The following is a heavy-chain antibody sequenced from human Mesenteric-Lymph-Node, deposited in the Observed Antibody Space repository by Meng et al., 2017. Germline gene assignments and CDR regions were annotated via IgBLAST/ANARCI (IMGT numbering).Heavy chain of an antibody. CDR1: GYSFTSYW. V-gene: IGHV5-51*01. J-gene: IGHJ6*02. D-gene: IGHD4-17*01. CDR2: IDPADSHT. CDR3: ARLGASVTNTGFGYYYYAMDV. Sequence: GGSLRLSCKGSGYSFTSYWIGWVRQMPGKGLEWMRIIDPADSHTTYSPSFQGQVTISADKSISTAYLQWSSLKASDTAMYYCARLGASVTNTGFGYYYYAMDVWGQGTAVTVSS.